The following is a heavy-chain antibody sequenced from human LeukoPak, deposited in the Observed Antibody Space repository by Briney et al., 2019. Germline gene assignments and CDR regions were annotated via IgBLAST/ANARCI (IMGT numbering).Heavy chain of an antibody. V-gene: IGHV3-66*01. D-gene: IGHD4-23*01. Sequence: GGSLRLSCAASGFTVNSNDMSWVRQAPGKGLEWVSVIDTGGRTYYADSVKGRFTISTDNSKNTLDLQMDSLRAEDTAVYYCAKDQSMDGGNVRGYFDPWGQGTLVTVSS. J-gene: IGHJ5*02. CDR3: AKDQSMDGGNVRGYFDP. CDR1: GFTVNSND. CDR2: IDTGGRT.